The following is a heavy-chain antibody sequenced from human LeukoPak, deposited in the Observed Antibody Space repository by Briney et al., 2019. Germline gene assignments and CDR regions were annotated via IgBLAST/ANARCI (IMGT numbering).Heavy chain of an antibody. D-gene: IGHD3-10*01. Sequence: SVKVSCKASGGTFSSYAISWVRQAPGQGLEWMGGIIPIFDTANYAQKFQGRVTITADESTSTAYMELSSLRSEDTAVYYCARGMRGELLWFGELNYFDYWGQGTLVTVSS. J-gene: IGHJ4*02. CDR1: GGTFSSYA. V-gene: IGHV1-69*13. CDR2: IIPIFDTA. CDR3: ARGMRGELLWFGELNYFDY.